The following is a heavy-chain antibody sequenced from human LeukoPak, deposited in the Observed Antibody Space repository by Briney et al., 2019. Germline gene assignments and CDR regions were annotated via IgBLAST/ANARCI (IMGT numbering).Heavy chain of an antibody. J-gene: IGHJ6*03. CDR3: ARGDIVVVPAAKPYYYYMDV. CDR1: GGSISSSSYY. CDR2: IYYSGST. V-gene: IGHV4-39*07. Sequence: SETLSLTCTVSGGSISSSSYYWGWIRQPPGKGLEWIGSIYYSGSTYYNPSLKSRVTISVDTSKNQFSLKLSSVTAADTAVYYCARGDIVVVPAAKPYYYYMDVWGKGTTVTVSS. D-gene: IGHD2-2*01.